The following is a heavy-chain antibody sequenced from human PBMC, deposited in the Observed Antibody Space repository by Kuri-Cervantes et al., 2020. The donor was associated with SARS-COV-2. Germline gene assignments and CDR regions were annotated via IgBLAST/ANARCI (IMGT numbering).Heavy chain of an antibody. Sequence: SETLSLTCAVYGGSFSGYYWSWIRQPPGKGLEWIGEINHSGSTNYNPSLKSRVTISVDTSKNQFSLKLSSVTAADTAVYYCASLTLGCYGYGSCFDYWGQGTLVTVSS. CDR1: GGSFSGYY. CDR3: ASLTLGCYGYGSCFDY. V-gene: IGHV4-34*01. D-gene: IGHD5-18*01. J-gene: IGHJ4*02. CDR2: INHSGST.